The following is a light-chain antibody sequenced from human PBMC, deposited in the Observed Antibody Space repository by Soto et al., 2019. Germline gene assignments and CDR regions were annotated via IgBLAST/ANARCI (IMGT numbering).Light chain of an antibody. J-gene: IGKJ1*01. CDR2: AAS. V-gene: IGKV1-27*01. CDR1: QGIKNY. CDR3: QKYDGVPWT. Sequence: DIQMTQSPSSLSASVGDRVTIACRASQGIKNYLAWYQHKPGKVPQLLIFAASTLQSGVPSRFSGSGSGTDFTLTICSLQPEDVATYFCQKYDGVPWTFGQGTKVEIK.